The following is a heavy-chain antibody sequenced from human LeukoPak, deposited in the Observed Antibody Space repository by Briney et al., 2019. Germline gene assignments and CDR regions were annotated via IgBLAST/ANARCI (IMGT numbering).Heavy chain of an antibody. CDR3: ARTYYDYVWGSYSVVFDY. Sequence: KPSETLSLTCAVYGGSFSGYYWSWIRQPPGKGLEWIGEINHSGSTNYNPSLKSRVTISVDTSKNQFSLKLSSVTAADTAVYYCARTYYDYVWGSYSVVFDYWGQGTLVTVSS. J-gene: IGHJ4*02. V-gene: IGHV4-34*01. D-gene: IGHD3-16*01. CDR1: GGSFSGYY. CDR2: INHSGST.